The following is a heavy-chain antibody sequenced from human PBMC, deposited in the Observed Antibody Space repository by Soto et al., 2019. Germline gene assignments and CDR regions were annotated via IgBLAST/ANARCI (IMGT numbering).Heavy chain of an antibody. J-gene: IGHJ3*02. D-gene: IGHD4-17*01. CDR2: IYYSGST. V-gene: IGHV4-59*08. CDR3: ARHAPLGYSTVTIFSAFDI. CDR1: GGSISSYY. Sequence: SETLSLTCTVSGGSISSYYWSLIRQPPGKGLEWIGYIYYSGSTNYNPSLKSRVTISVDTSKNQFSLKLSSVTAADTAVYYCARHAPLGYSTVTIFSAFDIWGQGTMVTVSS.